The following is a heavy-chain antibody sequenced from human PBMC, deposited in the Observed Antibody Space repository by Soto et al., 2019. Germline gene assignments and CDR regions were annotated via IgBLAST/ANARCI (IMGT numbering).Heavy chain of an antibody. V-gene: IGHV1-2*04. D-gene: IGHD1-26*01. J-gene: IGHJ5*02. CDR3: AREGVGPTYGWFDP. Sequence: QVQLVQSGAEVKKPGASVKVSCKASGYTFTDNYLHWVRQTPGQGLEWMGWIHPNSGATKCAQKFQGCVTMTRDTSISTTYLDLSSLKSNDTAVYYCAREGVGPTYGWFDPWGQGTLVTVSS. CDR2: IHPNSGAT. CDR1: GYTFTDNY.